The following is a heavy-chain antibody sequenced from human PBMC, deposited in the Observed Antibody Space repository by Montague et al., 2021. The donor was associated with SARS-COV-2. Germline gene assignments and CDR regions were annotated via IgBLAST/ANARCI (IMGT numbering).Heavy chain of an antibody. CDR3: ARDVGLLNDY. D-gene: IGHD2-21*02. Sequence: SLRLSCAASGFTFSSYAMHWVRQAPGKGLEWVAVISYDGSNKYYADSVKGRFTISRDNSKNTLYLQMNNLRAEDTAVYYCARDVGLLNDYWGQGTLVTVSS. CDR1: GFTFSSYA. J-gene: IGHJ4*02. CDR2: ISYDGSNK. V-gene: IGHV3-30*04.